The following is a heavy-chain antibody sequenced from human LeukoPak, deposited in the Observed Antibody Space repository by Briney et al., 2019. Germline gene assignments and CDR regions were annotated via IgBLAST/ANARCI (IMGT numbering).Heavy chain of an antibody. CDR2: VYYSGST. CDR1: GGSINPYY. D-gene: IGHD1-26*01. CDR3: ARNVGSYFSPFDF. V-gene: IGHV4-59*01. Sequence: SETLSLTCTVSGGSINPYYWSWIRQPPGKGLECSGYVYYSGSTNYSPSLKSRVTISVDKSKNQFSLKLSSVIAADTAVYFCARNVGSYFSPFDFWGQGTLVTVSS. J-gene: IGHJ4*02.